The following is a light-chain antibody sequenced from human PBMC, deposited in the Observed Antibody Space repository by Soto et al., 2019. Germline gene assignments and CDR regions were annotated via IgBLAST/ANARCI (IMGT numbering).Light chain of an antibody. CDR3: QQYDNWPWT. Sequence: EIVMTQSPATLSVSPGGRAPLSYRASQSISGTLAWYQQKPGQAPRLLIYGASTRAAGFPARFSGSGSGTDFTLTISSLQSEDFAVYYCQQYDNWPWTFGQGTKVDIK. V-gene: IGKV3-15*01. CDR2: GAS. CDR1: QSISGT. J-gene: IGKJ1*01.